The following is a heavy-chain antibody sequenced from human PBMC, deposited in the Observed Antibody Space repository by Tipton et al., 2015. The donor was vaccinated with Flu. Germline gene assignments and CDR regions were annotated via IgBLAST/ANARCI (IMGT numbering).Heavy chain of an antibody. V-gene: IGHV4-34*01. D-gene: IGHD6-13*01. CDR1: GGSFSGYY. J-gene: IGHJ6*03. CDR2: INHSGST. Sequence: AGLVKPSETLSLTCAVYGGSFSGYYWSWIRQPPGKGLEWIGEINHSGSTNYNPSLKIRVTISVDTSKNQFSLKLSSVTAADTAVYYCARGRGIAAAVSYYYMDVWGKGTTVTVSS. CDR3: ARGRGIAAAVSYYYMDV.